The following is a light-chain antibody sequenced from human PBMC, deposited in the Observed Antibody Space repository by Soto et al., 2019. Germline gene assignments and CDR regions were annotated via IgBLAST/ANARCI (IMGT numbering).Light chain of an antibody. V-gene: IGLV2-23*01. CDR2: EGS. J-gene: IGLJ1*01. Sequence: QSALTQPASVSGSPGQSITISCTGTSSDIGGYNLVSWYQQHPGKAPKVMIYEGSKRPSGVSNRFSGSKSDNTASLTISGLQAEDEADYYCCSYAGSSTPYVFGTGTKLTVL. CDR1: SSDIGGYNL. CDR3: CSYAGSSTPYV.